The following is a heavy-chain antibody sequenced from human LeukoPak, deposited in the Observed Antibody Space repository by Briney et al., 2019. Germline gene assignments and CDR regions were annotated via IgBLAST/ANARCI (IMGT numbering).Heavy chain of an antibody. CDR3: ARSGTHYDFWSGYYTVGY. J-gene: IGHJ4*02. D-gene: IGHD3-3*01. CDR1: GFTFSDYY. V-gene: IGHV3-11*01. CDR2: ISSSGSTI. Sequence: GESLRLSCAASGFTFSDYYMSWIRQAPGKGLEWVSYISSSGSTIYYADSVKGRFTISRDNAKNSLYLQMNSLRAEDTAVYYCARSGTHYDFWSGYYTVGYWGQGTLVTVSS.